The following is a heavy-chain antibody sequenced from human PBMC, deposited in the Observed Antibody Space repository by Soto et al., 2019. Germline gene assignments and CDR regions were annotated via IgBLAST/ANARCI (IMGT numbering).Heavy chain of an antibody. D-gene: IGHD6-13*01. CDR2: MIPVFGST. CDR3: ARRGESGSWSSDYYFYMDV. J-gene: IGHJ6*02. Sequence: QVQLVQSGAEVKKPGSSVKVSCKASGGTFSSYAISWVRQAPGQGLEWMAGMIPVFGSTHYTKKFQGRVTVTADESTSTPYLEVSSLSSEDTAVYYCARRGESGSWSSDYYFYMDVWGQGTTVIVSS. CDR1: GGTFSSYA. V-gene: IGHV1-69*01.